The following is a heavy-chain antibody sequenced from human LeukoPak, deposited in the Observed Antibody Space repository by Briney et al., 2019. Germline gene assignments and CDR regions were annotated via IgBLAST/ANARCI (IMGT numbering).Heavy chain of an antibody. J-gene: IGHJ3*02. V-gene: IGHV4-4*07. CDR2: IYTSGST. CDR3: ARDSAGRTYYDFWSGRDRGAFDI. CDR1: GGSISSYY. Sequence: PSETLSLTCTVSGGSISSYYWSWIRQPAGKGLEWIGRIYTSGSTNYNPSLKSRVTMSVDTSKNQFSLKLSSVTAADTAVYYCARDSAGRTYYDFWSGRDRGAFDIWGQGTMVTVSS. D-gene: IGHD3-3*01.